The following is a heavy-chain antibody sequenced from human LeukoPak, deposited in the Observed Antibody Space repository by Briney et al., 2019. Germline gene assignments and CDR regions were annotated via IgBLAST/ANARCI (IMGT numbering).Heavy chain of an antibody. V-gene: IGHV4-59*01. D-gene: IGHD3-22*01. CDR2: IYYSGST. CDR3: ARDAYYYDSSGYYCYGMDV. CDR1: GGSISSYY. Sequence: SETLSLTCTVSGGSISSYYWSWIRQPPGKGLEWIGYIYYSGSTNYNPSLKSRVTISVDTSKNQFSLKLSSVTAADTAVYYCARDAYYYDSSGYYCYGMDVWGQGTTVTVSS. J-gene: IGHJ6*02.